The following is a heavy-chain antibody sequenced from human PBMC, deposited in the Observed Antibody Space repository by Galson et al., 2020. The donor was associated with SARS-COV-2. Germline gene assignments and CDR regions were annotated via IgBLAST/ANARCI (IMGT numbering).Heavy chain of an antibody. CDR1: GGSFSGYY. V-gene: IGHV4-34*01. D-gene: IGHD6-13*01. Sequence: SQASETLSLTCAVYGGSFSGYYWSWIRQPPGKGLEWIGEINHSGSTNYNPSLKSRVTISVDTSKNQFSLKLSSVTAADTAVYYCARDSYSSSWDDAFDIWGQGTMVTVSS. CDR2: INHSGST. CDR3: ARDSYSSSWDDAFDI. J-gene: IGHJ3*02.